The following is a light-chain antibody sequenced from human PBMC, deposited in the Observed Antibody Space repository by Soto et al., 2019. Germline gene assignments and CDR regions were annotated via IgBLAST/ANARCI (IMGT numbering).Light chain of an antibody. CDR2: AAS. CDR1: QGISNY. Sequence: DIQMTQSPSSLSASVGDRVTITCRATQGISNYLAWYQQKPGKVPKLLIYAASTLQSGVPSRFSGSGSGTDFTLTISNLQPEDVATYYCQRYISAPFTFGHGTNVDIK. CDR3: QRYISAPFT. V-gene: IGKV1-27*01. J-gene: IGKJ3*01.